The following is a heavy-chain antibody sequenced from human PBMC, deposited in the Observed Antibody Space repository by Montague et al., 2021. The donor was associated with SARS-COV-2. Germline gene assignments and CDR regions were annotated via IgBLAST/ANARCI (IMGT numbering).Heavy chain of an antibody. CDR1: GGSISSSSYY. D-gene: IGHD2-2*01. Sequence: SETLSLTCTVSGGSISSSSYYWGWIRQPPGKGLEWIGSIYYSGSTYYNPSLKSRVTISVDTSKNQFSLKLSSVTAADTAVYYRARHPLGYCSSTSCHVGWGQGTLVTVSS. CDR2: IYYSGST. J-gene: IGHJ4*02. CDR3: ARHPLGYCSSTSCHVG. V-gene: IGHV4-39*01.